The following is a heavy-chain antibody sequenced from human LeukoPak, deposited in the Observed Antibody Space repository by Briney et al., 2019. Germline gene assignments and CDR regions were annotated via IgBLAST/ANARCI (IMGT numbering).Heavy chain of an antibody. CDR3: ASRPYSSSWYEWFDP. CDR2: INPSGGST. Sequence: GASVKVSCKASGYTFTSYYMHWVRQAPGQGLEWMGIINPSGGSTNYAQKFQGRVTMTRDTSISTAYMELSRLRSDDTAVYYCASRPYSSSWYEWFDPWGQGTLVTVSS. CDR1: GYTFTSYY. J-gene: IGHJ5*02. V-gene: IGHV1-2*02. D-gene: IGHD6-13*01.